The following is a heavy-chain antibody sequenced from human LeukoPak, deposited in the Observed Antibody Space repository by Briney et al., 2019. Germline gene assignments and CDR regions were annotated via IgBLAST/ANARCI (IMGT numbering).Heavy chain of an antibody. CDR1: GFTFTSYG. D-gene: IGHD1/OR15-1a*01. V-gene: IGHV1-18*01. J-gene: IGHJ5*02. CDR2: ISTYNGNT. CDR3: ARDCGGLEVVGTNNWFDP. Sequence: GGTLRLSCAASGFTFTSYGISWLRQAPGQGLEWMGWISTYNGNTNSARKMQGRVTMTTDTSTTTAYMELRNLRSDDTAVYYCARDCGGLEVVGTNNWFDPWGQGTLVTVSS.